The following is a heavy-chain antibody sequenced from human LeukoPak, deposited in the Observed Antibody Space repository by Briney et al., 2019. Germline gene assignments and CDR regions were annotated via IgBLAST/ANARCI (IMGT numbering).Heavy chain of an antibody. CDR1: GGSISSSSYY. Sequence: PSETLSLTCTVSGGSISSSSYYWGWIRQPPGKGLEWIGSIYYSGSTYYNPSLKSRVTISVDTSKNQFSLKLSSVTAADTAVYYCARQTGSGLFILPGGQGTLVTVSS. CDR3: ARQTGSGLFILP. V-gene: IGHV4-39*07. D-gene: IGHD3/OR15-3a*01. CDR2: IYYSGST. J-gene: IGHJ4*02.